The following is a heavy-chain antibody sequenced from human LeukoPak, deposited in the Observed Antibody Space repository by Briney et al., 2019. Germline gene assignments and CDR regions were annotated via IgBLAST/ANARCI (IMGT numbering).Heavy chain of an antibody. V-gene: IGHV3-30*04. J-gene: IGHJ6*04. Sequence: GGSLRLSCAASGFTFSSYAMHWVRQAPGKGLEWVAVISYDGSNKCYADSVKGRFTISRDNSKNTLYLQMNSLRAEDTAVYYCARGSGFYGMDVWGKGTTVTVSS. CDR3: ARGSGFYGMDV. D-gene: IGHD3-3*01. CDR1: GFTFSSYA. CDR2: ISYDGSNK.